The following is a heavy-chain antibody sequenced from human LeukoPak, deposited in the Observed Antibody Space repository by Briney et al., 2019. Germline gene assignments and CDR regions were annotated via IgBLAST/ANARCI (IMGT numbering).Heavy chain of an antibody. CDR2: INHSGST. V-gene: IGHV4-34*01. CDR1: GGSFSGYY. J-gene: IGHJ4*02. CDR3: ATRYSGSHLLDY. Sequence: SSETLSLTCAVYGGSFSGYYWSWIRQPPGKGLEWIGEINHSGSTNYNPSLKSRVTISVDTSKNQFSLKLSSVTAADTAVYYCATRYSGSHLLDYWGQGTLVTVSS. D-gene: IGHD1-26*01.